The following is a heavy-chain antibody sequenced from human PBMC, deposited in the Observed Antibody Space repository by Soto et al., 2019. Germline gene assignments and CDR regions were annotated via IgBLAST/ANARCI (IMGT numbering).Heavy chain of an antibody. Sequence: GGSLRLSCAASGFTFSSYGMHWVRQAPGKGLEWVSAIGTSGGSTYYVDSVKGRFTISRDNSKNTLYLQMNSLRAEDTAVYYCAKGIGGSSSARSNDYWGQGTLVTVSS. CDR2: IGTSGGST. CDR3: AKGIGGSSSARSNDY. D-gene: IGHD6-6*01. CDR1: GFTFSSYG. J-gene: IGHJ4*02. V-gene: IGHV3-23*01.